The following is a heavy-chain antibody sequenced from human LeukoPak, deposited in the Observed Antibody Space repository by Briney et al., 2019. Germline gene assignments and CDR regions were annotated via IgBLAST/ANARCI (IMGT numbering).Heavy chain of an antibody. J-gene: IGHJ6*03. CDR2: IYTSGST. CDR3: VRDAYYYYYMDV. CDR1: GGSISSGSYY. Sequence: PSETLSLTCTVSGGSISSGSYYWSWIRQPAGKGLEWIGRIYTSGSTNYNPSLKSRVTISVDTSKNQFSLKLSSVTAADTAVYYCVRDAYYYYYMDVWGKGTTVTISS. V-gene: IGHV4-61*02.